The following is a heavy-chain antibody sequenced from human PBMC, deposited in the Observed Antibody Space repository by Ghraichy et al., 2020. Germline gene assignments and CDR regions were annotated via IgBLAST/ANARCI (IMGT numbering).Heavy chain of an antibody. CDR2: IYWDDDK. CDR1: GFSLSTSGVG. CDR3: THRPEAPATPGVHFDY. V-gene: IGHV2-5*02. J-gene: IGHJ4*02. D-gene: IGHD2-2*01. Sequence: SGPTLVKPTQTLTLTCTFSGFSLSTSGVGVGWIRQPPGKALEWLALIYWDDDKRYSPSLKSRLTITKDTSKNQVVLTMTNMDPVDTVTYYCTHRPEAPATPGVHFDYWGQGALVTVSS.